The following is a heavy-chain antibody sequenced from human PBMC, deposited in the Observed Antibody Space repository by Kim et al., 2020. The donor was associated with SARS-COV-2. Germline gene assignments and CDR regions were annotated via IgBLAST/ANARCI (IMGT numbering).Heavy chain of an antibody. CDR3: ARQVVSGPQTFDY. CDR2: IYYSGST. J-gene: IGHJ4*02. Sequence: SETLSLTCTVSGGSISSSSYYWGWIRQPPGKGLEWIGSIYYSGSTYYNPSLKSRVTISVDTSKNQLSLKLSSVTDADTAVYYCARQVVSGPQTFDYWGQGTLVTDPS. CDR1: GGSISSSSYY. D-gene: IGHD2-15*01. V-gene: IGHV4-39*01.